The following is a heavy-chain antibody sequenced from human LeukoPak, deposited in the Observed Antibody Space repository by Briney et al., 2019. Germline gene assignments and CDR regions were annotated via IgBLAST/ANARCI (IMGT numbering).Heavy chain of an antibody. CDR3: ARGRIAVAGYFDY. CDR2: IYHSGST. Sequence: SETLSLTCAVSGGSISSGGYSWSWIRQPPGKGLEWIGYIYHSGSTYYNPSLKSRVTISVDRSKNQFSLKLSSVTAADTAVYYCARGRIAVAGYFDYWGQGTLVTVSS. D-gene: IGHD6-19*01. CDR1: GGSISSGGYS. V-gene: IGHV4-30-2*01. J-gene: IGHJ4*02.